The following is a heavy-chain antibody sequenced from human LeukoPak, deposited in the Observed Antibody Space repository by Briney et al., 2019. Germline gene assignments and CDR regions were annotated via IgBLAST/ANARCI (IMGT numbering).Heavy chain of an antibody. Sequence: GGSLRLSCTGSGFTFSNYEMNWLRQAPGKGPEGIAYISNSGTGIYYADSVKGRFTISRDNANLYLQMSSLRAEDTSLYYCARSKKVGDDSFEYWGQGTLVTVSS. CDR3: ARSKKVGDDSFEY. V-gene: IGHV3-48*03. CDR1: GFTFSNYE. D-gene: IGHD3-10*01. CDR2: ISNSGTGI. J-gene: IGHJ4*02.